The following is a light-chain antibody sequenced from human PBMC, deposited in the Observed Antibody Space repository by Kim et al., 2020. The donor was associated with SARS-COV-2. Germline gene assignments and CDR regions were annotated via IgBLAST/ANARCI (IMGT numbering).Light chain of an antibody. CDR2: ATN. CDR3: NSRDSSGKQLV. V-gene: IGLV3-19*01. J-gene: IGLJ3*02. Sequence: SSELTQDPAVSVALGQTVRITCQGDSLRNYYASWYQQKPGQAPVLVISATNSRPSGIPDRISASSSGNTASLTITGAQAEDEADYYCNSRDSSGKQLVFGGGTQLTVL. CDR1: SLRNYY.